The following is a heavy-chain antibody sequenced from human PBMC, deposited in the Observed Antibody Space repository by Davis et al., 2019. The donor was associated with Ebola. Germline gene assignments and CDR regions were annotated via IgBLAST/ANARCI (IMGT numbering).Heavy chain of an antibody. Sequence: GESLKISCAASGFTFSSYSMNWVRQAPGKGLEWVSSISSSSSYIYYADSVKGRFTISRDNAKNSLYLQKNSLRVEDTAVYYCAKDLDSGSYASDIWGLGTMVTVSS. J-gene: IGHJ3*02. CDR2: ISSSSSYI. CDR1: GFTFSSYS. D-gene: IGHD3-10*01. CDR3: AKDLDSGSYASDI. V-gene: IGHV3-21*01.